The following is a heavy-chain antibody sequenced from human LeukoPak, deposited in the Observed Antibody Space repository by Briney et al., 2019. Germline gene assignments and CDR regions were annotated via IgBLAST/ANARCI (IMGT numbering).Heavy chain of an antibody. D-gene: IGHD6-19*01. CDR2: INHSGST. V-gene: IGHV4-34*01. J-gene: IGHJ4*02. CDR3: ARDSIAVAGEGDY. Sequence: SETLSLTCAVYGGSFSGYYWSWIRQPPGKGLEWIGEINHSGSTNYNPSLKSRVTISVDTSKNQFSLKLSSVTAADTAVYYCARDSIAVAGEGDYWGQGTLVTVSS. CDR1: GGSFSGYY.